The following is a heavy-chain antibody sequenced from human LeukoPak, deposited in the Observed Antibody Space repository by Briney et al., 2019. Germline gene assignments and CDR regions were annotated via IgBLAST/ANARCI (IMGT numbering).Heavy chain of an antibody. Sequence: SETLSLTCNVSGDSISGPYWNWIRQSPGRGLEWIGYIYYSRSTNYIPSLKSRVTISVDTSKNQFSLKLSSVTAADTAVYYCARGGSYYGDYSWFDPWGQGTLVTVSS. V-gene: IGHV4-59*11. CDR1: GDSISGPY. D-gene: IGHD4-17*01. J-gene: IGHJ5*02. CDR3: ARGGSYYGDYSWFDP. CDR2: IYYSRST.